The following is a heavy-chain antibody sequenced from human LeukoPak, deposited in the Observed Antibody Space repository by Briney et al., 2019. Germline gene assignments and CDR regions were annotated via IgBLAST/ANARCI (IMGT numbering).Heavy chain of an antibody. CDR2: MYYSGIT. CDR3: ARLTYYYGSGSYYAGYFDY. J-gene: IGHJ4*02. V-gene: IGHV4-59*08. Sequence: SETLSLTCVVYGGSLSGYYWSWIRQPPGKGLEWIGYMYYSGITNHNPSLKSRVTISVDTSKNQFSLKLSSVTAGDTAVYYCARLTYYYGSGSYYAGYFDYWGQGTLVTVSS. D-gene: IGHD3-10*01. CDR1: GGSLSGYY.